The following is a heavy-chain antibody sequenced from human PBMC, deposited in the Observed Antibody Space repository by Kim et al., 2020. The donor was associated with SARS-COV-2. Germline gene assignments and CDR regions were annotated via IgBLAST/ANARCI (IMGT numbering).Heavy chain of an antibody. J-gene: IGHJ4*02. CDR1: GFTFSSYG. D-gene: IGHD3-10*01. CDR2: ISYDGSNK. Sequence: GGSLRLSCAASGFTFSSYGMHWVRQAPGKGLEWVAVISYDGSNKYYADSVKGRFTISRDNSKNTLYLQMNSLRAEETAVYYCAKDLGSGEFDYWGQGTLVTVSS. V-gene: IGHV3-30*18. CDR3: AKDLGSGEFDY.